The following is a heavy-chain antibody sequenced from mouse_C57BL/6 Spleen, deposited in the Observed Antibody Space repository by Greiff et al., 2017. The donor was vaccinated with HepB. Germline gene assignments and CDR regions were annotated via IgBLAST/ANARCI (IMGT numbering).Heavy chain of an antibody. V-gene: IGHV1-54*01. CDR2: INPGSGGT. D-gene: IGHD3-2*02. CDR1: GYAFTNYL. Sequence: QVQLQQSGAELVRPGTSVKVSCKASGYAFTNYLIEWVKQRPGQGLEWIGVINPGSGGTNYNEKFKGKATLTADKSSSTAYMQRSSLTSEDSAVYFCARRSDSSGRHGDYFDYWGQGTTLTVSS. CDR3: ARRSDSSGRHGDYFDY. J-gene: IGHJ2*01.